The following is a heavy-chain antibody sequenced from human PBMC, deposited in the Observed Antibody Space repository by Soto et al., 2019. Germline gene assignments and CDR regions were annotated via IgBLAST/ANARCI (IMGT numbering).Heavy chain of an antibody. CDR3: ARSSTSANYFDY. CDR1: GGSFSGYY. CDR2: INLSGST. D-gene: IGHD2-2*01. V-gene: IGHV4-34*01. Sequence: SETLSLTCAVYGGSFSGYYWSWIRQPPGKGLEWIGEINLSGSTNYNPSLKSRVTISVDTSKNQFSLKLSSVTAADTAVYYCARSSTSANYFDYWGQGTLVTVSS. J-gene: IGHJ4*02.